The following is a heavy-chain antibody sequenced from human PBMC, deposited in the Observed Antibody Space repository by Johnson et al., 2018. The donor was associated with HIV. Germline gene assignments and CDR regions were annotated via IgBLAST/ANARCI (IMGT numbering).Heavy chain of an antibody. J-gene: IGHJ3*02. D-gene: IGHD5-24*01. Sequence: VQLVESGGGLVQPGGSLRLSCAASGFTFDDYGMSWVRQAPGKGLEWVSGINWNGGSTSYADSVKGRFTISRDNAKNSLYLQMNSLRAEDTALYYCARDGYNYVAFDIWGQGTMVTVSS. CDR3: ARDGYNYVAFDI. V-gene: IGHV3-20*04. CDR1: GFTFDDYG. CDR2: INWNGGST.